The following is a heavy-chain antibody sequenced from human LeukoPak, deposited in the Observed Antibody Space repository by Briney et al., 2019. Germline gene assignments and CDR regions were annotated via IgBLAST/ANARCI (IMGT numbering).Heavy chain of an antibody. J-gene: IGHJ3*02. CDR2: ISSSSSTI. D-gene: IGHD2-15*01. CDR3: ARKSSEGAFDI. CDR1: GFTFSSYS. Sequence: GGSLGLSCAASGFTFSSYSMNWVRQAPGKGLEWVSYISSSSSTIHYADSVKGRFTISRDNAKNSLYLQMNSLRAEDTAVYYCARKSSEGAFDIWGQGTMVTVSS. V-gene: IGHV3-48*01.